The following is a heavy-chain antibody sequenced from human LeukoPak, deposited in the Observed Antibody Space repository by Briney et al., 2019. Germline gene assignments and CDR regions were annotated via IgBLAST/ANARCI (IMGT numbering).Heavy chain of an antibody. V-gene: IGHV1-46*01. CDR1: GYSFTGYY. CDR3: ARVGYDSSGLFDY. CDR2: INPSGGST. J-gene: IGHJ4*02. D-gene: IGHD3-22*01. Sequence: ASVKVSCKASGYSFTGYYMHWVRQAPGQGLEWMGWINPSGGSTSYAQKFQGRVTMTRDMSTSTVYMELSSLRSEDTAVYYCARVGYDSSGLFDYWGQGTLVTVSS.